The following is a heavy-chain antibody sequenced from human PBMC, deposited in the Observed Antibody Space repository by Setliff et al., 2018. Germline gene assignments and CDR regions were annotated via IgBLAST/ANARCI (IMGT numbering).Heavy chain of an antibody. D-gene: IGHD5-18*01. Sequence: GSLRLSCAASGFTFSSYWMNWVRQAPGKGLEWVANIKQDGSEKYYVDSVKGRFTISRDNSKNTLYLQMNSLRAEDTAVYYCARVPRFTDTRNAFDIWGQGTMVTVSS. J-gene: IGHJ3*02. CDR3: ARVPRFTDTRNAFDI. CDR2: IKQDGSEK. CDR1: GFTFSSYW. V-gene: IGHV3-7*03.